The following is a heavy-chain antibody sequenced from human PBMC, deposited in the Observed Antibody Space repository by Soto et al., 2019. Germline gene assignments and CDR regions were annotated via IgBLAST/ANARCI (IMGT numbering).Heavy chain of an antibody. CDR3: ARERGA. D-gene: IGHD1-26*01. CDR1: GYTFTDYR. Sequence: QVQLVQYGAEVKEPGDSVKVSCKASGYTFTDYRIHWVRQAPGQGLEWMGMINPSGGSTNYAQKFQNRVTMTRDTSTSTVYMELRSLRSEDSAVYYCARERGAWGQGNLVTVSS. J-gene: IGHJ4*02. V-gene: IGHV1-46*01. CDR2: INPSGGST.